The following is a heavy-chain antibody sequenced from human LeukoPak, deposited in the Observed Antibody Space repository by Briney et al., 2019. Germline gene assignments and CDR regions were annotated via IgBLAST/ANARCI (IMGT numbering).Heavy chain of an antibody. V-gene: IGHV3-30*18. J-gene: IGHJ3*02. CDR2: ISYDGSNK. D-gene: IGHD6-19*01. Sequence: GGSLRLSCAASGFTFSSCGMHWVRQAPGKGLEWVAVISYDGSNKYYADSVKGRFTIPRDNSKNTLFLEMNSLRAEDTAVYYCAKALTSGWYLDAFNIWGQGTMVTVSS. CDR1: GFTFSSCG. CDR3: AKALTSGWYLDAFNI.